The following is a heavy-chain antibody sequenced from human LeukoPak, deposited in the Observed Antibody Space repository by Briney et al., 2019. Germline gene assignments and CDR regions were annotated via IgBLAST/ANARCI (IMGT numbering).Heavy chain of an antibody. CDR2: ISGDAGRT. V-gene: IGHV3-23*01. CDR1: GFTFSSYG. D-gene: IGHD2-15*01. CDR3: ANPGHCSGGSCYTYYYYYYMDV. Sequence: GGSLRLSCAASGFTFSSYGMNWVRRAPGKGLEWVSGISGDAGRTYYAYSVKGRFTIYRDNSKNTLYLQMNSLGAEDTAVYYCANPGHCSGGSCYTYYYYYYMDVWGKGTTVTVSS. J-gene: IGHJ6*03.